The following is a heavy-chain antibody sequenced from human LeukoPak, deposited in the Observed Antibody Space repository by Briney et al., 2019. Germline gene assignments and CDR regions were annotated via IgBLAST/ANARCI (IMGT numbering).Heavy chain of an antibody. CDR3: ARGTLGIVATPYYFDY. Sequence: PSETLSLTCTVSGGSISSSSYYWGWIRQPPGKGLEWIGSIYYSGSTNYNPSLKSRVTISVDTSKNQFSLKLSSVTAADTAVYYCARGTLGIVATPYYFDYWGQGTLATVSS. CDR1: GGSISSSSYY. CDR2: IYYSGST. D-gene: IGHD5-12*01. V-gene: IGHV4-39*07. J-gene: IGHJ4*02.